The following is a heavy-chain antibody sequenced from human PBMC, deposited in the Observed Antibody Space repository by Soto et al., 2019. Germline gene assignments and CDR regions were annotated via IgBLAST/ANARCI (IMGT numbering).Heavy chain of an antibody. V-gene: IGHV3-23*01. CDR1: EFTFNGYA. CDR3: AKDARDTGGNSGIDY. Sequence: GGSLRLSCVASEFTFNGYAMSWVRQSPGMGLEWVSSIIGSGAITYYADSVKGRFTISRDNSKSTLYPQMNSLRVEDTALYYCAKDARDTGGNSGIDYWGQGTLVTVSS. J-gene: IGHJ4*02. D-gene: IGHD2-21*02. CDR2: IIGSGAIT.